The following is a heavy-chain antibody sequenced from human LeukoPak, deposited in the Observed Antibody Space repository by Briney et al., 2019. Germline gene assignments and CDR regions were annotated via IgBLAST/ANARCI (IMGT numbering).Heavy chain of an antibody. D-gene: IGHD1-26*01. CDR2: VYDSGTT. J-gene: IGHJ4*02. CDR3: ARHGGSLGYFDY. V-gene: IGHV4-59*08. CDR1: GGSISTYY. Sequence: PSETLSLTCSVSGGSISTYYGSWLRQTPGKGLEWIGYVYDSGTTNYNPSLKGRVTISSDTSKNQFSLNLRSVNAAGTAIYYCARHGGSLGYFDYWGQGTLVTVSS.